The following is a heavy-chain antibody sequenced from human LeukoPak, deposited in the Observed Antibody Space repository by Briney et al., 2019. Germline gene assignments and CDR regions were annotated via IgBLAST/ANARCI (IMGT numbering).Heavy chain of an antibody. CDR3: ARCSGGSCYHSDDY. D-gene: IGHD2-15*01. J-gene: IGHJ4*02. CDR2: IYYIGST. V-gene: IGHV4-59*08. CDR1: GGSISSYF. Sequence: SETLSLTCTVSGGSISSYFWSWIRQPPGKGLEWIGYIYYIGSTHYNPSLKSRVTISVDTSKNQFSLKLTSVTAADTAVYYCARCSGGSCYHSDDYWGQGTLVTVSS.